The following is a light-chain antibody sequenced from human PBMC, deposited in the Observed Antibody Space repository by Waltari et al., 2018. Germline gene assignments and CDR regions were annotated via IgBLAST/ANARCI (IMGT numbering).Light chain of an antibody. CDR3: QTGGNGTGV. J-gene: IGLJ3*02. Sequence: QLVLTQSPSASASLGASVKLTCTLDSGHSSNIIAWLQQRPEKGPRYLSKVNSDGSHTKGDEGPDRFSGSSTGAERYLTISDVQSEDEADYYCQTGGNGTGVFGGGTTLTVL. CDR1: SGHSSNI. V-gene: IGLV4-69*01. CDR2: VNSDGSH.